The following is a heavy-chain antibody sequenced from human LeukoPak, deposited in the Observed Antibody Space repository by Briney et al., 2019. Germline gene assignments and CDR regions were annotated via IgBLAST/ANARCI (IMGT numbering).Heavy chain of an antibody. CDR3: ARSVIPAAAHNWFDP. Sequence: GESLKISCKVSGYSFTSYWIGWVRQTPGKGLEWMGIIYPADSDTRYSPSFQGQVTISADRSTSTAYLQWSSLKASDTAIYYCARSVIPAAAHNWFDPWGQGTLVTVSS. CDR1: GYSFTSYW. V-gene: IGHV5-51*01. CDR2: IYPADSDT. J-gene: IGHJ5*02. D-gene: IGHD2-2*01.